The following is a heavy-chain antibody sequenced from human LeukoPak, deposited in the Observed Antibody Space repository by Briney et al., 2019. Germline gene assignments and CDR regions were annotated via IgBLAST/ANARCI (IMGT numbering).Heavy chain of an antibody. CDR1: GFAFYSYA. CDR3: AKAGLRFLEWLSIYMDV. CDR2: ITGSGGTT. D-gene: IGHD3-3*01. Sequence: PGGSLRLSCAASGFAFYSYAMTWVRQAPGKGLEWVSVITGSGGTTYYADSVKGRFTISRDNSKNTLYLQMNSLRAEDTAVYYCAKAGLRFLEWLSIYMDVWGKGTTVTVSS. V-gene: IGHV3-23*01. J-gene: IGHJ6*03.